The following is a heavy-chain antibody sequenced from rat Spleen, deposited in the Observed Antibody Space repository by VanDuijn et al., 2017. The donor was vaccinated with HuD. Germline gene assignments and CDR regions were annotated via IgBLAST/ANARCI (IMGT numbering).Heavy chain of an antibody. D-gene: IGHD2-2*01. CDR3: ARAGYLRDWYFDF. V-gene: IGHV5-7*01. CDR1: GFTFSDYY. CDR2: ISSDGGRN. J-gene: IGHJ1*01. Sequence: EVQLVESGGGLVQPGKSLKLSCAASGFTFSDYYMAWVRQAPTKGLEWVATISSDGGRNFYRDSVKGRFTISRDNAKSSLYLQMDNLRSEETATYYCARAGYLRDWYFDFWGPGTMVTVSS.